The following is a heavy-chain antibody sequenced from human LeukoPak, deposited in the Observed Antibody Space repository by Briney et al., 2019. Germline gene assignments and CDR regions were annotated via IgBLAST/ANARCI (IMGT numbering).Heavy chain of an antibody. Sequence: GGSLRLSCTASGFTFGDYAMSWFRQAPGKGLEWVGFIRSKAYGGTTEYAASVKGRFTISRDDSKSIAHLQMNSLKTEDTAVYYCTRDYYDSSGYYHLFGYWGQGTLVTVSS. CDR2: IRSKAYGGTT. J-gene: IGHJ4*02. D-gene: IGHD3-22*01. CDR3: TRDYYDSSGYYHLFGY. V-gene: IGHV3-49*03. CDR1: GFTFGDYA.